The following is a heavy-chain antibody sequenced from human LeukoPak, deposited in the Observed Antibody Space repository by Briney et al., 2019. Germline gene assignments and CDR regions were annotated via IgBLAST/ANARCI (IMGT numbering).Heavy chain of an antibody. CDR1: GFTFSSYW. Sequence: GGSLRLSCAASGFTFSSYWLTWVRQAPGKGLEWVANIKHDGSDKYFVDSVKGRFTISRDNAKNSLHLQMNSLRSEDTAVYYCARILPLRVPAAMGDWGQGTLVTVSS. V-gene: IGHV3-7*01. D-gene: IGHD2-2*01. CDR3: ARILPLRVPAAMGD. J-gene: IGHJ4*02. CDR2: IKHDGSDK.